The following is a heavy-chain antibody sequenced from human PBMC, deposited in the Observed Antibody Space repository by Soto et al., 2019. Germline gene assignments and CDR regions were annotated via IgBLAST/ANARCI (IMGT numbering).Heavy chain of an antibody. CDR1: GGSISSGNYH. CDR3: AREYYDSSDSDGWFDP. CDR2: IYYSGNS. Sequence: SETLSLTCTVSGGSISSGNYHWSWVRQPPGKGLEWIGYIYYSGNSYYNPSLRSRLTISIDTSKNQSSLKLSSVTAADTAFYYCAREYYDSSDSDGWFDPWGQGTLVTVSS. J-gene: IGHJ5*02. V-gene: IGHV4-30-4*01. D-gene: IGHD3-22*01.